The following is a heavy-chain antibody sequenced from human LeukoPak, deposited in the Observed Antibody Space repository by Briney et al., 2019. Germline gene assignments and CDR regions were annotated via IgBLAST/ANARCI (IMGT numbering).Heavy chain of an antibody. CDR2: ISYDGSNK. Sequence: GGSLRHSCAASGFTFSSYAMHWVRQAPGKGLEWVAVISYDGSNKYYADSVKGRFTISRDNSKNTLYLQMNSLRAEDTAVYYCAREYKYYDILTGYWSLYYYYGMDVWGQGTTVTVSS. CDR3: AREYKYYDILTGYWSLYYYYGMDV. V-gene: IGHV3-30*04. CDR1: GFTFSSYA. D-gene: IGHD3-9*01. J-gene: IGHJ6*02.